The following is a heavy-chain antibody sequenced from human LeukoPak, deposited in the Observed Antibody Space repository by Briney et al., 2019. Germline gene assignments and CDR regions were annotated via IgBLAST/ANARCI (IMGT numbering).Heavy chain of an antibody. CDR3: AELGVTMIGGV. D-gene: IGHD3-10*02. J-gene: IGHJ6*04. Sequence: GALRLSCAASGFTFSSYGMSWVRQAPGKGLEWVSAISGSGGSTYYADSVKGRFTISRDNAKNSLYLQMNSLRAEDTAVYYCAELGVTMIGGVWGKGTTVTISS. CDR2: ISGSGGST. V-gene: IGHV3-23*01. CDR1: GFTFSSYG.